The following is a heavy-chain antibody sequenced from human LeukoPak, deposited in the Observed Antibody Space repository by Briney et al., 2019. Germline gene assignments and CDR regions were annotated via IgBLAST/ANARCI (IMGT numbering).Heavy chain of an antibody. Sequence: SETLSLTCTVSGDSISDFYWSWIRQSQEKGLEWIGEVYYSGSTHYNPSLKSRVTISVDTSKNQFSLSLRSVTAADMAVYYCARELDGNGGWFDPWGQGTVVTVSA. D-gene: IGHD5-24*01. CDR3: ARELDGNGGWFDP. J-gene: IGHJ5*02. V-gene: IGHV4-59*01. CDR2: VYYSGST. CDR1: GDSISDFY.